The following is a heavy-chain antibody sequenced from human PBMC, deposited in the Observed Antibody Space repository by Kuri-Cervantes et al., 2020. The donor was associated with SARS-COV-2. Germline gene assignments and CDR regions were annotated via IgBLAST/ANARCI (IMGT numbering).Heavy chain of an antibody. J-gene: IGHJ4*02. CDR3: AREYYYGSGRYYGAFDH. Sequence: ASVKVSCKASGYIFTSHNMHWVRQAPGQGLEWMGMLNPSGGSRINTQKFQGRLTMTRDTPTRTVYMELSSLRSDDTAVYYCAREYYYGSGRYYGAFDHWGQGTPVTVSS. CDR2: LNPSGGSR. CDR1: GYIFTSHN. D-gene: IGHD3-10*01. V-gene: IGHV1-46*01.